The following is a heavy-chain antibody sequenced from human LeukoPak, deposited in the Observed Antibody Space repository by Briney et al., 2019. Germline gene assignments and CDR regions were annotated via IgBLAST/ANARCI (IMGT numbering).Heavy chain of an antibody. CDR1: GFTFDDYA. D-gene: IGHD3-9*01. J-gene: IGHJ3*02. CDR3: ARGGDYDILTGYYRGDAFDI. Sequence: GGSLRLSCAASGFTFDDYAMHWVRQAPGKGLEWVSGISWNSGSIGYADSVKGRFTISRDNAKNSLYLQMNSLRAGDTALYYCARGGDYDILTGYYRGDAFDIWGQGTMVTVSS. V-gene: IGHV3-9*01. CDR2: ISWNSGSI.